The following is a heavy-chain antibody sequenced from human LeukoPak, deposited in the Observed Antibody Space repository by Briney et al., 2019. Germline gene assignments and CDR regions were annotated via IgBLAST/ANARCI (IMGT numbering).Heavy chain of an antibody. CDR2: ISTYNGNT. J-gene: IGHJ4*02. CDR1: GYTFASSG. V-gene: IGHV1-18*01. Sequence: GASVKVSCKASGYTFASSGLNWLRQAPGQGLEWMGWISTYNGNTNYAQKLQGRVTMTTDTSTSTAYMELRSLRSDDTAVYYCARGADHYDSSGYLAYWGQGTLVTVSS. CDR3: ARGADHYDSSGYLAY. D-gene: IGHD3-22*01.